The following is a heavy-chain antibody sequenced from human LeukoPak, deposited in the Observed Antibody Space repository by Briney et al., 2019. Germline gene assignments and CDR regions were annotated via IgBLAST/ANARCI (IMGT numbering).Heavy chain of an antibody. J-gene: IGHJ5*02. D-gene: IGHD3-10*01. V-gene: IGHV1-69*13. Sequence: GASVKVSCKAPGYTFTSYGISWVRQAPGQGLEWMGGIIPIFGTANYAQKFQGRVTITADESTSTAYMELSSLRSEDTAVYYCASGRYSLWFGELRFDPWGQGTLVTVSS. CDR1: GYTFTSYG. CDR2: IIPIFGTA. CDR3: ASGRYSLWFGELRFDP.